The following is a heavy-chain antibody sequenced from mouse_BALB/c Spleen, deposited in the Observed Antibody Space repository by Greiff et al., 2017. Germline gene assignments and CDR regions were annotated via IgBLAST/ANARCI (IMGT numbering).Heavy chain of an antibody. CDR3: ARGDYDWFAY. Sequence: EVKLVESGGGLVKPGGSLKLSCAASGFTFSSYAMSWVRQTPEKRLEWVATISSGGSYTYYPDSVKGRFTISRDNAKNTLYLPMSSLRSEDTAMYYCARGDYDWFAYWGQGTLVTVSA. J-gene: IGHJ3*01. CDR2: ISSGGSYT. CDR1: GFTFSSYA. V-gene: IGHV5-9-3*01. D-gene: IGHD2-4*01.